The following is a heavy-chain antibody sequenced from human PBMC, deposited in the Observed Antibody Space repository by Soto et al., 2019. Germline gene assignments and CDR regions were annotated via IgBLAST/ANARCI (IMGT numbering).Heavy chain of an antibody. CDR2: ISAYNGNT. CDR3: ARGEDIAAAEDYYYYGMDV. CDR1: GYTFTSYG. J-gene: IGHJ6*02. D-gene: IGHD6-13*01. V-gene: IGHV1-18*01. Sequence: ASVKVSCKASGYTFTSYGISWVRQAPGQGPEWMGWISAYNGNTNYAQKLQGRVTMTTDTSTSTAYMELRSLRSDDTAVYYCARGEDIAAAEDYYYYGMDVWGQGATVTVSS.